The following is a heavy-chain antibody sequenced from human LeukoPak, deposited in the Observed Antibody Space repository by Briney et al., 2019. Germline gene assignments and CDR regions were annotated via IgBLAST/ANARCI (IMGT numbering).Heavy chain of an antibody. D-gene: IGHD3-22*01. CDR2: IYYSGST. V-gene: IGHV4-59*08. CDR1: GGSISSYY. Sequence: PSKTLSLTCTVSGGSISSYYWSWIRQPPGKGLEWIGYIYYSGSTNYNPSLKSRVTISVDTSKSQFSLKLSSVTAADTAVYYCARHAHYYDSSGYYVPYAFDIWGQGTMVTVSS. CDR3: ARHAHYYDSSGYYVPYAFDI. J-gene: IGHJ3*02.